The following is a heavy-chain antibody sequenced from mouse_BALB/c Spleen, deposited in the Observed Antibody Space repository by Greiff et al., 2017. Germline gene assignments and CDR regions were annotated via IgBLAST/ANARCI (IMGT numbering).Heavy chain of an antibody. CDR2: ISDGGSYT. J-gene: IGHJ3*01. Sequence: EVMLVESGGGLVKPGGSLKLSCAASGFTFSDYYMYWVRQTPEKRLEWVATISDGGSYTYYPDSVKGRFTISRDNAKNNLYLQMSSLKSEDTAMYYCARGNYGSSPFAYWGQGTLVTVSA. D-gene: IGHD1-1*01. CDR3: ARGNYGSSPFAY. CDR1: GFTFSDYY. V-gene: IGHV5-4*02.